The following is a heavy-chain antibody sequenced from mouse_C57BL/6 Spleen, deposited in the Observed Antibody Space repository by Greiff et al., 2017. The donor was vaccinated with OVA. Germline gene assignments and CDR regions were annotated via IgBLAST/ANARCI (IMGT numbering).Heavy chain of an antibody. CDR2: INPSNGGT. CDR3: ARDPLTGTGAMDY. J-gene: IGHJ4*01. V-gene: IGHV1-53*01. Sequence: QVHVKQPGTELVKPGASVKLSCKASGYTFTSYWMHWVKQRPGQGLEWIGNINPSNGGTNYNEKFKSKATLTVDKSSSTAYMQLSSLTSEDSAVYYCARDPLTGTGAMDYWGQGTSVTVSS. CDR1: GYTFTSYW. D-gene: IGHD4-1*01.